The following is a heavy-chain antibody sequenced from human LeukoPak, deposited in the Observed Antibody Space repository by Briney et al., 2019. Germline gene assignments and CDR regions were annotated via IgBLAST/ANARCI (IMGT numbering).Heavy chain of an antibody. CDR1: GYTFTSYG. V-gene: IGHV1-2*04. D-gene: IGHD6-13*01. J-gene: IGHJ4*02. Sequence: ASVKVSCKASGYTFTSYGISWVRQAPGQGLEWMGWINPNSGGTNYAQKFQGWVTMTRDTSISTAYTELSRLRSDDTAVYYCARAGKYSGSWYVDYWGQGTLVTVSS. CDR2: INPNSGGT. CDR3: ARAGKYSGSWYVDY.